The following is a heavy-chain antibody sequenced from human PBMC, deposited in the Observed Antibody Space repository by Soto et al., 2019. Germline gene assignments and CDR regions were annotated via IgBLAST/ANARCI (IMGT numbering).Heavy chain of an antibody. CDR3: ARIREEFAYYDILTGYYPDY. J-gene: IGHJ4*02. CDR2: IFSNDEK. V-gene: IGHV2-26*01. Sequence: QVTLKESGPVLVKPTETLTLTCTVSGFSLSNARMGVSWIRQPPGKALEWLAHIFSNDEKSYSTSLKSRLTNAKDTSKSQVVLTMTNMDPVDTATYYCARIREEFAYYDILTGYYPDYWGQGTLVTVSS. D-gene: IGHD3-9*01. CDR1: GFSLSNARMG.